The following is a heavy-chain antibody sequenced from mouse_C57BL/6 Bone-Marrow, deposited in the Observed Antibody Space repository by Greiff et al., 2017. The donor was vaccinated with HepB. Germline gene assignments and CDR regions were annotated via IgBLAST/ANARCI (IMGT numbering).Heavy chain of an antibody. CDR2: IYPGDGDT. CDR1: GYAFSSSW. CDR3: ARSGYYGSSRHWYFDV. Sequence: VKLQESGPELVKPGASVKISCKASGYAFSSSWMNWVKQRPGKGLEWIGRIYPGDGDTNYNGKFKGKATLTADKSSSTAYMQLSSLTSEDSAVYFCARSGYYGSSRHWYFDVWGTGTTVTVSS. D-gene: IGHD1-1*01. J-gene: IGHJ1*03. V-gene: IGHV1-82*01.